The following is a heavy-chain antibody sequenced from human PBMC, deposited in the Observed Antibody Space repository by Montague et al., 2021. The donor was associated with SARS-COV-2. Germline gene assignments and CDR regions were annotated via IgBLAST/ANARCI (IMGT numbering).Heavy chain of an antibody. V-gene: IGHV6-1*01. Sequence: CAISGDSVSSNTAAWNWIRQSPSRGLEWLGRTYYRSKWYYDYAVSVKSRMTIGPDTSKNQFSLQLSSVTPEDRAVYCCARDPRYSLSWSFDYWGQGTLVTVSS. D-gene: IGHD6-13*01. CDR2: TYYRSKWYY. CDR1: GDSVSSNTAA. CDR3: ARDPRYSLSWSFDY. J-gene: IGHJ4*02.